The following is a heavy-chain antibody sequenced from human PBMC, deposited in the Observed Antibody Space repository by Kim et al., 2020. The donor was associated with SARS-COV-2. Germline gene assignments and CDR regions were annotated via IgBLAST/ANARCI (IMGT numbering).Heavy chain of an antibody. J-gene: IGHJ4*02. CDR3: ARDGPVAGTTDY. V-gene: IGHV3-21*01. CDR2: ISSSSSYI. CDR1: GFTFSSYS. Sequence: GGSLRLSCAASGFTFSSYSMNWVRQAPGKGLEWVSSISSSSSYIYYADSVKGRFTISRDNAKNSLYLQMNSLRAEDTAVYYCARDGPVAGTTDYWGQGTLVTVSS. D-gene: IGHD1-7*01.